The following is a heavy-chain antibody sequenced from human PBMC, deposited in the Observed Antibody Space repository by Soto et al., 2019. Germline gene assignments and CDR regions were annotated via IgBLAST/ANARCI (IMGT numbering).Heavy chain of an antibody. D-gene: IGHD2-8*01. J-gene: IGHJ4*02. V-gene: IGHV3-21*01. CDR2: ISVSGDNI. CDR1: GFSFNSFN. CDR3: ARDLGLLKSMFDY. Sequence: GSLRLSCLASGFSFNSFNMNWIRRAPGRGLEWVASISVSGDNIYYGGSMQGRFTISRDNSKRSVFLDLNSLRVEDTAVYYCARDLGLLKSMFDYWGQGTLVTVSS.